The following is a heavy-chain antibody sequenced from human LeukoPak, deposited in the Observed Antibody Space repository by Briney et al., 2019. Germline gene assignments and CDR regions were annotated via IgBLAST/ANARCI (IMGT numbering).Heavy chain of an antibody. D-gene: IGHD6-19*01. J-gene: IGHJ4*02. Sequence: AAVKVSCKASGYTFMTYGVTWVRQAPGQGLEWMGWISVYNGNTNYVEKLQGRVIMTTDTSTNTAYMELRSLRSDDTAMYYCARDIPQEAVSGGIDYWGKGTLVTVSS. CDR1: GYTFMTYG. V-gene: IGHV1-18*01. CDR3: ARDIPQEAVSGGIDY. CDR2: ISVYNGNT.